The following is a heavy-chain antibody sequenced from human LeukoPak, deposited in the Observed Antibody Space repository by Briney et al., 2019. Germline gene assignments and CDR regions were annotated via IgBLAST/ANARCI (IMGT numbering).Heavy chain of an antibody. CDR1: GFTFSSYA. D-gene: IGHD3-10*01. V-gene: IGHV3-23*01. J-gene: IGHJ4*02. CDR2: ISGSGGST. CDR3: AKVQYYYGSGSRNYFDY. Sequence: GGSLRLSWAASGFTFSSYAMSWVRQAPGKGLEWVSAISGSGGSTYYADSVKGRFTISRDNSKNTLYLQMNSLRAEDTAVYYCAKVQYYYGSGSRNYFDYWGQGTLVTVSS.